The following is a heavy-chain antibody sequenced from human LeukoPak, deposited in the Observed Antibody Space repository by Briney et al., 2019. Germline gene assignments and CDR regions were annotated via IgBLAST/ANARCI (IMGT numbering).Heavy chain of an antibody. D-gene: IGHD2-15*01. CDR1: GFTFSTYA. Sequence: GGSLRLSCAASGFTFSTYAMTWVRQAPGRGLEWVSTIRGSGGSTYYADSVKGRFTISRDISKNTLYLQMNNLRAEDTAVYYCARYCSGGNCYSGLVCWGQGTLVAVSS. J-gene: IGHJ4*02. V-gene: IGHV3-23*01. CDR3: ARYCSGGNCYSGLVC. CDR2: IRGSGGST.